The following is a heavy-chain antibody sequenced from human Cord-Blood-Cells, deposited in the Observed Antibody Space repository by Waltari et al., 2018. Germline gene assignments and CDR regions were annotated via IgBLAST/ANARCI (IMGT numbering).Heavy chain of an antibody. CDR3: ARVTQGWSWGWGYFDY. D-gene: IGHD7-27*01. Sequence: QVQLQESGPGLVKPSETLSLTCTVSGGSISSYYWSWIRQPPGKGLEWIGYIYYSGSTNDNPSLKSRVTISVDTSKNQCSLKLSSVTAADTAVYYCARVTQGWSWGWGYFDYWGQGTLVTVSS. CDR2: IYYSGST. V-gene: IGHV4-59*01. CDR1: GGSISSYY. J-gene: IGHJ4*02.